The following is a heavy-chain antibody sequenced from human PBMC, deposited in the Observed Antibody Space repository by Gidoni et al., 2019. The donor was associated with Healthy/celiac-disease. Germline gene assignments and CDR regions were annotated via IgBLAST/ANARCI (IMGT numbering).Heavy chain of an antibody. CDR1: GGSISSGGYY. V-gene: IGHV4-31*03. CDR3: ARVRGWSYCTNGVCYPEDGFDY. Sequence: QVQLQESGPGLVKPSQTLSLTCTVSGGSISSGGYYWSWIRQHPGKGLEWIGYIYYSGGTYYNPSLKMRVTISVDTSKNQFSLKLSSVTAADTAVYYCARVRGWSYCTNGVCYPEDGFDYWGQGTLVTVSS. CDR2: IYYSGGT. J-gene: IGHJ4*02. D-gene: IGHD2-8*01.